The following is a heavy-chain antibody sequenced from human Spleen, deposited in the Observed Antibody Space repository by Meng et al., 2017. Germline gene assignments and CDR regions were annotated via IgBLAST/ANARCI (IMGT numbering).Heavy chain of an antibody. J-gene: IGHJ6*02. CDR1: GYTFTSYG. Sequence: ASVKVSCKASGYTFTSYGISWVRQAPGQGLEWRGWISTYSGNTNYAQKLQGRVTMTTDTSTSTAYMELRSLRSDDTAVYYCARDSSRSGEYRLYYDYYGMDVWGQGTTVTVSS. V-gene: IGHV1-18*01. D-gene: IGHD6-19*01. CDR3: ARDSSRSGEYRLYYDYYGMDV. CDR2: ISTYSGNT.